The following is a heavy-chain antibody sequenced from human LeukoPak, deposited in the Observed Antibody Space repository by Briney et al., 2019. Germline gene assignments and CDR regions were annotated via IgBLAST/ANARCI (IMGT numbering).Heavy chain of an antibody. CDR3: ATDYSSGWYPTSVFDY. Sequence: GGSLRLSCAASGFTFSSYAMSWVRQAPGKGLEWVSAISGSGGSTYYADSVKGRFTISRDNSKNTLYLQMNSLRAEDMAVYYCATDYSSGWYPTSVFDYWGQGTLVTVSS. D-gene: IGHD6-19*01. J-gene: IGHJ4*02. CDR2: ISGSGGST. CDR1: GFTFSSYA. V-gene: IGHV3-23*01.